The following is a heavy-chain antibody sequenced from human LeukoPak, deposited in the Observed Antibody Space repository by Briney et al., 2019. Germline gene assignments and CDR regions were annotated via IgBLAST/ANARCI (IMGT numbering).Heavy chain of an antibody. Sequence: HPGGSLRLSCAASGFTFSSYAMSWVRQAPGKGLEWVSTIVDTGDGTFYADSVRGRFTISRDSSKNTLYLQMNSLRADDTAVYYCAKGRGHPPPNYHTDVWGKGTTVTVSS. J-gene: IGHJ6*03. CDR3: AKGRGHPPPNYHTDV. V-gene: IGHV3-23*01. CDR1: GFTFSSYA. CDR2: IVDTGDGT. D-gene: IGHD4/OR15-4a*01.